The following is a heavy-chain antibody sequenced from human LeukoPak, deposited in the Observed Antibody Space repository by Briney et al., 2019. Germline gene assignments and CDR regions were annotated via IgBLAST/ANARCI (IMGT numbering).Heavy chain of an antibody. CDR3: AKDSGSGSFAEYFQN. D-gene: IGHD1-26*01. Sequence: ASVKVSCKASGYSFTTYSIHLVRQAPGQGLEWLGIIYPSGGSTAYAQKFRGRVTMTRDTSTSTVYMELSSLRSEDTAVYYCAKDSGSGSFAEYFQNWGQGTLVSVS. CDR1: GYSFTTYS. V-gene: IGHV1-46*01. CDR2: IYPSGGST. J-gene: IGHJ1*01.